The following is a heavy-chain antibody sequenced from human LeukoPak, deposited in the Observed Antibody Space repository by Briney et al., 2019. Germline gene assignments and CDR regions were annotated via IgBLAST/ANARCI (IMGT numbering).Heavy chain of an antibody. CDR3: AKDPYTVSPFYFVY. CDR1: GYTFTSYG. Sequence: ASVKVSCKASGYTFTSYGISWVRHAPGQGLEWMGWISVNNGNTNYAQKVQGKVTITTDTTTSTPYMELRTLRYHDTAVYYSAKDPYTVSPFYFVYWGQKALVTPSP. V-gene: IGHV1-18*01. J-gene: IGHJ4*02. CDR2: ISVNNGNT. D-gene: IGHD2-2*02.